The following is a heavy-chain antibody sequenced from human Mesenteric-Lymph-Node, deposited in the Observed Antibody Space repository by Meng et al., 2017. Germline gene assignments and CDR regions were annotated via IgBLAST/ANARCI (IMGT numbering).Heavy chain of an antibody. V-gene: IGHV3-74*01. CDR2: INSDGTIT. CDR3: AAAMGSF. CDR1: GFTFSTYW. J-gene: IGHJ4*02. D-gene: IGHD5-18*01. Sequence: GLLVESGGALVQPGGSLRLSCAASGFTFSTYWMHWVRQAPGKGLVWVSRINSDGTITTYADSVKGRFVISRDNAKNTLYLQMNTLRAEDTAVYYCAAAMGSFWGQGALVTVSS.